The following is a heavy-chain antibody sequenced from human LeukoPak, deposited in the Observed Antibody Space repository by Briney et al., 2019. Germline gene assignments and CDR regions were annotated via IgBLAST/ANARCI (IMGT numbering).Heavy chain of an antibody. D-gene: IGHD2-15*01. Sequence: GGSLSLSCAASGFTFSSYAMSWVRQAPGKGLEWVSAISGSGGSTYYADSVKGRFTISRDNSKNTLYLQMNSLRAEDTAVYYCAKWRNGRVVAATHFDYWGQGTLVTVSS. CDR2: ISGSGGST. V-gene: IGHV3-23*01. J-gene: IGHJ4*02. CDR1: GFTFSSYA. CDR3: AKWRNGRVVAATHFDY.